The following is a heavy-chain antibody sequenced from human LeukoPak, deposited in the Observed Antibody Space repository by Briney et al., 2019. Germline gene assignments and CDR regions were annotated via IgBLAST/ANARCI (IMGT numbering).Heavy chain of an antibody. D-gene: IGHD6-13*01. J-gene: IGHJ5*02. CDR2: IGTAGDT. CDR3: ARQEQLGQFDP. CDR1: GFTFSSYD. V-gene: IGHV3-13*01. Sequence: PGGSLRLSCAASGFTFSSYDMHWVRQATGKGLEWVSAIGTAGDTYYPGSVKGRFTISRENAKNSLYLQMNSLRAGDTAVYYCARQEQLGQFDPWGQGTLVTVSS.